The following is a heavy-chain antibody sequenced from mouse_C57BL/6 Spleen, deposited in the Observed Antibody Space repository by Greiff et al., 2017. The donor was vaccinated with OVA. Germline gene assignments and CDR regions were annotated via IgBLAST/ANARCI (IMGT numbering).Heavy chain of an antibody. V-gene: IGHV1-50*01. J-gene: IGHJ3*01. CDR2: IDPSDSYT. CDR1: GYTFTSYW. D-gene: IGHD2-5*01. CDR3: ARMDSIYPLAS. Sequence: QVQLQQSGAELVKPGASVKLSCKASGYTFTSYWMQWVKQRPGQGLEWIGEIDPSDSYTNYNQKFKGKATLTVDTSSSTAYLQLSSLTSVDSSVYYCARMDSIYPLASWGQGTLVPVSA.